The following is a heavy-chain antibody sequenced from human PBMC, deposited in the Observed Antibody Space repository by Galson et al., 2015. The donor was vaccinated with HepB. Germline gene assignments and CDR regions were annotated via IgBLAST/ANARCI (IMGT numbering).Heavy chain of an antibody. J-gene: IGHJ4*02. CDR3: AGGLGWELQY. CDR2: IDTNGNEK. D-gene: IGHD1-26*01. Sequence: SLRLSCAASCATSGFTFSDYYMNWVRQAPGKGLEWVANIDTNGNEKNSVDSVKGQFTISRDNAKKSLYLQMNSLRADDTAIYYCAGGLGWELQYWGQGTLVTVSS. CDR1: GFTFSDYY. V-gene: IGHV3-7*03.